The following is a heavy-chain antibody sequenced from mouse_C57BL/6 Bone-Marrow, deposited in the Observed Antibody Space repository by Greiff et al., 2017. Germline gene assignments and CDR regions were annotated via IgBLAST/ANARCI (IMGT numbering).Heavy chain of an antibody. V-gene: IGHV1-62-2*01. Sequence: QVQLKQSGAELVKPGASVKLSCKASGYTFTEYTIHWVKQRSGQGLEWIGWFYPGSGSIKYNEKFKDKATLTADQSSSTVYMELSRLTSEDSAVYFCARHEVARDYSGSSYFDYWGQGTTLTVSS. D-gene: IGHD1-1*01. CDR2: FYPGSGSI. J-gene: IGHJ2*01. CDR1: GYTFTEYT. CDR3: ARHEVARDYSGSSYFDY.